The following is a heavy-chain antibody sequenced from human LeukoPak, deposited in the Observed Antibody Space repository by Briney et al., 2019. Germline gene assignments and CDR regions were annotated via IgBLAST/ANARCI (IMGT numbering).Heavy chain of an antibody. Sequence: GGSLRLSCEASGFTFTTYSMTWVRQAPGKGLEWVSIISSGSSAIFSADALKGRFTISRDDAKNLLYLDMNSLRAEDTAVYYCAKGYSSGWYGGRGYFQHWGQGTLVTVSS. J-gene: IGHJ1*01. D-gene: IGHD6-19*01. V-gene: IGHV3-21*01. CDR1: GFTFTTYS. CDR3: AKGYSSGWYGGRGYFQH. CDR2: ISSGSSAI.